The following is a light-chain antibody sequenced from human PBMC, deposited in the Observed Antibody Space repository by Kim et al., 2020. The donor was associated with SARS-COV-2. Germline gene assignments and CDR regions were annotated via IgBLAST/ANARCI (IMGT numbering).Light chain of an antibody. Sequence: EIMMTQSPTTLSVSPGERATLSCRASQRISSNLAWYQQKRGQAPRLLIYDASTRASGIPARFSGSGSGTDFTLTISSLQSEDFALYYCQQYNHWPLTFGGGTKVDIK. CDR2: DAS. V-gene: IGKV3-15*01. J-gene: IGKJ4*01. CDR1: QRISSN. CDR3: QQYNHWPLT.